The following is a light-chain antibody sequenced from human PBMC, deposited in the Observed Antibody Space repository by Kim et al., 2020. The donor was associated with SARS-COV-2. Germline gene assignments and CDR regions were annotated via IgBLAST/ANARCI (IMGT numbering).Light chain of an antibody. CDR3: QVWDDYTVI. Sequence: SPGQAACITCSGDKLGNKDVYWYQQRAGHSPVLVIYQNTKRPSGIPDRFSGSNSGNTGTLTISGTQAVDEANYYCQVWDDYTVIFGGGTKLTVL. CDR1: KLGNKD. CDR2: QNT. V-gene: IGLV3-1*01. J-gene: IGLJ2*01.